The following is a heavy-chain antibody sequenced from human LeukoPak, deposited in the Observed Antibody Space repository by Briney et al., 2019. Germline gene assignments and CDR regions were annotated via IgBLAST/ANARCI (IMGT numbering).Heavy chain of an antibody. J-gene: IGHJ6*02. CDR1: GFTFSSYS. Sequence: GGSLRLSCVASGFTFSSYSMNWVRQAPGKGLEWVSYISSSGSTIYYADSVKGRFTISRDNAKNSLYLQMNSLRAEDTAVYYCARDLYGGATDYYYYGMDVWGQGTTVTVSS. V-gene: IGHV3-48*04. D-gene: IGHD1-26*01. CDR2: ISSSGSTI. CDR3: ARDLYGGATDYYYYGMDV.